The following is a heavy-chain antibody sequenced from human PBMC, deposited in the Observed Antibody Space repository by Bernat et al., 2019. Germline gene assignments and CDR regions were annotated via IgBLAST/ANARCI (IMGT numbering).Heavy chain of an antibody. CDR1: GFTVSSNY. D-gene: IGHD4-17*01. V-gene: IGHV3-53*04. Sequence: GRRVEGGGGWVQPGGSVRLSCAASGFTVSSNYMSWVRPAPGKGLAWVPAIYSGGSTYYADAVKGRLTISRHNSKNTLYLRMNSLRAEDTAVYYCARERRERLTTVTTRDYYYGMDVWGQGTTVTVSS. CDR2: IYSGGST. J-gene: IGHJ6*02. CDR3: ARERRERLTTVTTRDYYYGMDV.